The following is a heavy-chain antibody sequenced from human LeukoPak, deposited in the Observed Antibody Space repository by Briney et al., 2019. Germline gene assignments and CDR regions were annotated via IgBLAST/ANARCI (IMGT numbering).Heavy chain of an antibody. Sequence: GWSLRLSCAASGFTLGDSAVHWVRQAPGKGLQWVSGINWNGDKIAHADSVRGRFTISRDNAKNTLYLQMNSLRAEDTAFYYCAAHYYGSGTSQSDYWGQGTLVTVSS. J-gene: IGHJ4*02. CDR2: INWNGDKI. CDR1: GFTLGDSA. CDR3: AAHYYGSGTSQSDY. D-gene: IGHD3-10*01. V-gene: IGHV3-9*01.